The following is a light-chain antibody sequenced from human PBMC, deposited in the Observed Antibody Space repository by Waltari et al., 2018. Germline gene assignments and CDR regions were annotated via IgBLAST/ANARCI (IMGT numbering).Light chain of an antibody. Sequence: DIQMTQSPSTLSASVGDTITLSCRASQSIGLWLAWYQQKPGKAPKVLIYQASSLESGVPSRFSGSGSGTEFTLTISSLQPDDFATYYCQQYNGYSYSFGQGTKLDIK. CDR2: QAS. V-gene: IGKV1-5*03. CDR3: QQYNGYSYS. CDR1: QSIGLW. J-gene: IGKJ2*03.